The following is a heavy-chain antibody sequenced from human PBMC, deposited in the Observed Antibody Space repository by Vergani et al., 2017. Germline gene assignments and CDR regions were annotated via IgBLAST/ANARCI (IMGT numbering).Heavy chain of an antibody. CDR3: ASYSSSWYNFDY. J-gene: IGHJ4*02. D-gene: IGHD6-13*01. Sequence: QLQLQESGPGLVKPSETLSLTCTVSGGSISSSSYYWGWIRQPPGKGLEWIGSIFYSGSTYYNPSLKSRVTISVDTSKIQFSLKLSSVTAADTAVYSCASYSSSWYNFDYWGQGTLVTVST. CDR1: GGSISSSSYY. V-gene: IGHV4-39*01. CDR2: IFYSGST.